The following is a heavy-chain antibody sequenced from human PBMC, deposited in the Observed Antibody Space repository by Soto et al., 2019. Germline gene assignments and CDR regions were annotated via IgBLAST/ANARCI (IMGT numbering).Heavy chain of an antibody. CDR2: INHSGST. J-gene: IGHJ5*02. D-gene: IGHD3-3*01. CDR1: GGSISSYY. CDR3: ARAPFLLPKRSGPEIWFDP. V-gene: IGHV4-34*01. Sequence: SETLSLTCTVSGGSISSYYWSWIRQPPGKGLEWIGEINHSGSTNYNPSLRSPVDISVDTSQNQFSLKLSSVTAADTAVYYCARAPFLLPKRSGPEIWFDPWGQGTLVTVSS.